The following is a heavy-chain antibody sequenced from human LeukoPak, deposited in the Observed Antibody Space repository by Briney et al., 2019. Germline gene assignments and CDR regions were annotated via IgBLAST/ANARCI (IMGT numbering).Heavy chain of an antibody. J-gene: IGHJ4*02. CDR1: GFTFSSYS. D-gene: IGHD4-17*01. Sequence: GGSLRLSCAASGFTFSSYSMNWVRQAPGKGLEWVSSISSSGSYIYYADSVKGRFTISRDNAKNSLYLQMNSLRAEDTAVYYCARGQVHDYGDRPDYWGQGTLVTVSS. V-gene: IGHV3-21*01. CDR3: ARGQVHDYGDRPDY. CDR2: ISSSGSYI.